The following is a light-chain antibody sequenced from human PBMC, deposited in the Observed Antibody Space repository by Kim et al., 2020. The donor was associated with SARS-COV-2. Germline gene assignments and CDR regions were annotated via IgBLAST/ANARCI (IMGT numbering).Light chain of an antibody. CDR3: TSYAGSNNLDV. V-gene: IGLV2-8*01. CDR1: SSDIGAYKY. Sequence: TISCTGTSSDIGAYKYVSWYQQHPGKAPKLMIYEVNRRPSGVPDRFSGSKSGNTASLTVSGLQAEDEADYYCTSYAGSNNLDVFGTGTKVTVL. J-gene: IGLJ1*01. CDR2: EVN.